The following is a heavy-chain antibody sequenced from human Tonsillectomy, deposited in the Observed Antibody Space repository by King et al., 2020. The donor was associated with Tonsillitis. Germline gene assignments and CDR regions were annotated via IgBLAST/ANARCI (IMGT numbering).Heavy chain of an antibody. Sequence: VQLQESGPGLVKPSETLSLICTVSGGTISTGGYNWSWLRQHPGKGLEWIGYIYYSGSAYYSPSLKSRVTLSVDTSKNQFSLNLSSVTAADTAVYYCARDVRRYFTSGERSSYYYMDVWGKGTTVTVSS. CDR1: GGTISTGGYN. CDR2: IYYSGSA. J-gene: IGHJ6*03. D-gene: IGHD2/OR15-2a*01. CDR3: ARDVRRYFTSGERSSYYYMDV. V-gene: IGHV4-31*03.